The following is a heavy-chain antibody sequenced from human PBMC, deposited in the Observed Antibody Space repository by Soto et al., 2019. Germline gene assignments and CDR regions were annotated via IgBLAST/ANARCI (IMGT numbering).Heavy chain of an antibody. D-gene: IGHD3-22*01. Sequence: PGGSLRQSGADSGCIFSNARINWVRQAPGKGLEWVGRIKSKTDGGTTDYAAPVKGRFTISRDDSKNTLYLQVNSLKTEDTAVYYCTTDDYYDSSPPGPYYYFDYWGQGTLVTVSS. J-gene: IGHJ4*02. V-gene: IGHV3-15*07. CDR1: GCIFSNAR. CDR2: IKSKTDGGTT. CDR3: TTDDYYDSSPPGPYYYFDY.